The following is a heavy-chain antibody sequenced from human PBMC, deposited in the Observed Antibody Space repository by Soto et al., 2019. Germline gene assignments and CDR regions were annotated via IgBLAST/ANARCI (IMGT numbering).Heavy chain of an antibody. V-gene: IGHV6-1*01. Sequence: LSLTCAISGDSVSSNSAAWNWIRQSPSRGLEWLGRTYYRSKWYNDYAVSVKSRITINPDTSKNQFSLQLNSVTPEDTAVYYCARIWEESSGWTYYYYGMDVWGQGTTVTVSS. J-gene: IGHJ6*02. CDR3: ARIWEESSGWTYYYYGMDV. CDR1: GDSVSSNSAA. D-gene: IGHD6-19*01. CDR2: TYYRSKWYN.